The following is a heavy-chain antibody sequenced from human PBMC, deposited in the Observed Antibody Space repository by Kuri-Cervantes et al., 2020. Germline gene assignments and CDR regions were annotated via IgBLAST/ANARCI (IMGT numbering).Heavy chain of an antibody. CDR1: GGSISSSSYY. V-gene: IGHV4-39*07. CDR3: ARQGSTYYDYVWGSYRYLGYFDY. CDR2: IYYSGST. J-gene: IGHJ4*02. D-gene: IGHD3-16*02. Sequence: GSLRLSCTVSGGSISSSSYYWGWIRQPPGKGLEWIGSIYYSGSTNYNPSLKSRVTIAADSSKNQFSLKLSSVTAADTAVYYCARQGSTYYDYVWGSYRYLGYFDYWGQGTLVTVSS.